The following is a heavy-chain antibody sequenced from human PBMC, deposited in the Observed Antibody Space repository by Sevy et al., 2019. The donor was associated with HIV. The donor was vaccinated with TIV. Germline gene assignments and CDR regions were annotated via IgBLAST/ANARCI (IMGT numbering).Heavy chain of an antibody. CDR1: GGSISSGGYY. J-gene: IGHJ5*02. D-gene: IGHD3-22*01. CDR3: ASHYNYDSSGVLWFDP. CDR2: IFYSGRS. Sequence: SETLSLTCTVSGGSISSGGYYWSWIRQHPGKGLEWIGHIFYSGRSYYYPSLKSRVTISVDTSKNQFSLKLSSVTAADTAVYYCASHYNYDSSGVLWFDPWGQGTLVTVSS. V-gene: IGHV4-31*03.